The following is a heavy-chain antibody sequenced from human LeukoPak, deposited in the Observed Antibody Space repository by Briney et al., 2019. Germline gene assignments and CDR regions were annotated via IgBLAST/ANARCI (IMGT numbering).Heavy chain of an antibody. V-gene: IGHV3-33*01. Sequence: GRSLRLSCAASGFTFSSYGMHWVRQAPGKGLEWVAVIWYDGSNKYYADSVKGRFTISRDNSKNTLYLQMNSLRAEDTAVYYCARGLGTTVTTWGDYWGQGTLVTVSS. J-gene: IGHJ4*02. CDR2: IWYDGSNK. D-gene: IGHD4-17*01. CDR1: GFTFSSYG. CDR3: ARGLGTTVTTWGDY.